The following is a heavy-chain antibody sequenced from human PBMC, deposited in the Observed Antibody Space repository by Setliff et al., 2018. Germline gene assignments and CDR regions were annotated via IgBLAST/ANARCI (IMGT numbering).Heavy chain of an antibody. D-gene: IGHD3-10*01. V-gene: IGHV4-39*01. CDR1: GGSITSGGGFY. CDR2: FYSFGSI. Sequence: SETLSLTCSVSGGSITSGGGFYWAWIRQHPGKELEWIGSFYSFGSIYYSPSLKNRVTISGDTSSNQFSLNLNSVTAADTAVYYCARHKVIKKEFIRRTWFDPWGQGTPVTVSS. CDR3: ARHKVIKKEFIRRTWFDP. J-gene: IGHJ5*02.